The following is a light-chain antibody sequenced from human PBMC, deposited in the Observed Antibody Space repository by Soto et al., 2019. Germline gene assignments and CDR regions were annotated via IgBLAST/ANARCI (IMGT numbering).Light chain of an antibody. Sequence: EIVLTQSPATLSLSPGERATLSCRASQSVSSDLAWYQQKPGQAPRLLIYDASNRATGIPARFSGSGSGTDFTLTISSLEPEDFEVYYCQQRSNWPSFGGGTKVEIK. J-gene: IGKJ4*01. CDR2: DAS. CDR1: QSVSSD. CDR3: QQRSNWPS. V-gene: IGKV3-11*01.